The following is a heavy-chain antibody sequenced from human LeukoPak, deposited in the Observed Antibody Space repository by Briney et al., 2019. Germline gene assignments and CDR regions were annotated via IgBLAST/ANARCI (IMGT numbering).Heavy chain of an antibody. J-gene: IGHJ4*02. Sequence: PSETLSLTCTVSGGSISYYYWTWIRHPPGKGLEWIVYIYYSGTTNYNPSLKSRVTISVDTSKNQFSLILSSVTAADTAVYYCSRFYFDSRGYYFDYWGQGTLVTVSS. CDR1: GGSISYYY. CDR3: SRFYFDSRGYYFDY. D-gene: IGHD3-22*01. V-gene: IGHV4-59*01. CDR2: IYYSGTT.